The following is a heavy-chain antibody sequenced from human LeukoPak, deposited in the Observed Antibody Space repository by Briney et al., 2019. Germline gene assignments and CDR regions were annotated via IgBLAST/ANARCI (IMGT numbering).Heavy chain of an antibody. CDR3: ARYGSSWDLDY. CDR1: GFTFSSYW. V-gene: IGHV3-53*01. Sequence: QSGGSLRLSCAASGFTFSSYWMSWVRQAPGKGLEWVSVIYSAGSTYYADSVKGRFTVSRDNSKNTLYPQMNSLRAEDTAVYYCARYGSSWDLDYWGQGTLVTVSS. D-gene: IGHD6-13*01. J-gene: IGHJ4*02. CDR2: IYSAGST.